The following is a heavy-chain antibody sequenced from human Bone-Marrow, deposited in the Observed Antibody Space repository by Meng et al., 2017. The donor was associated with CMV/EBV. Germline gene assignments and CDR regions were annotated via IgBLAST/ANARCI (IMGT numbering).Heavy chain of an antibody. D-gene: IGHD5-12*01. Sequence: GESLKISCAASGFTFSSYWMSWVRQAPGKGLEWVANIKQDGSEKYYVDSVKGRFTISRDNAKNSLYLQMNSLRAEDTAVYYCARGGLRFPFPYYYGMDVWGQGATVTCYS. CDR1: GFTFSSYW. J-gene: IGHJ6*01. V-gene: IGHV3-7*01. CDR3: ARGGLRFPFPYYYGMDV. CDR2: IKQDGSEK.